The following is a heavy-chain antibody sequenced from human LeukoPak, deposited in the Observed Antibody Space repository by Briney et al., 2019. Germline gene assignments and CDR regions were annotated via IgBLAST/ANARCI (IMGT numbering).Heavy chain of an antibody. V-gene: IGHV3-30*02. J-gene: IGHJ5*02. CDR1: GFTFSNYG. CDR2: IRNDGSNN. CDR3: VRDYGGFDP. D-gene: IGHD4-17*01. Sequence: PGGSLRLSCAASGFTFSNYGMHWVRQAPGKGLEWVAYIRNDGSNNYYEDSVKGRFTISRDNANNTLYLQMSSLRAEDTSLYYCVRDYGGFDPWGQGTLVTVSS.